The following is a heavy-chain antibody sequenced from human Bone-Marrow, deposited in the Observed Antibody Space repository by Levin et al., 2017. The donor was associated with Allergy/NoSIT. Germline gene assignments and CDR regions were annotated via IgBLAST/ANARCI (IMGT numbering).Heavy chain of an antibody. CDR2: IIPKFGTR. J-gene: IGHJ1*01. Sequence: SVKVSCKASGGIFGSSDMSWVRQAPGQGLEWMGGIIPKFGTRNYAQKFQGRVTITADESTTTAYMELSSLRFEDTAVYYCATSGSTSWEYFNHWGQGTLVSVSS. V-gene: IGHV1-69*13. CDR3: ATSGSTSWEYFNH. D-gene: IGHD2-2*01. CDR1: GGIFGSSD.